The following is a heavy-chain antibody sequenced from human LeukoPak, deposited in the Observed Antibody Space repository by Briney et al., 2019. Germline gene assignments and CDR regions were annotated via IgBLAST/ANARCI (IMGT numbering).Heavy chain of an antibody. CDR3: ARGETNYDFWSGYYSLTDY. CDR1: GYTFAGYY. V-gene: IGHV1-2*02. J-gene: IGHJ4*02. D-gene: IGHD3-3*01. Sequence: ASVKVSCRASGYTFAGYYMSWVRQAPGQGLEWMGWINPNSGGTNYAQKFQGRVTMTRDTSISTAYMELSSLRSDDTAVYYCARGETNYDFWSGYYSLTDYWGQGTLVTVSS. CDR2: INPNSGGT.